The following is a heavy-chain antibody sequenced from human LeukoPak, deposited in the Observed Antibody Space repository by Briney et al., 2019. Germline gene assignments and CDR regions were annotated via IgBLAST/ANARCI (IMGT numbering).Heavy chain of an antibody. CDR1: GGSISSSSYY. J-gene: IGHJ4*02. D-gene: IGHD6-19*01. Sequence: SETLSLTCTVSGGSISSSSYYWGWIRQPPGKGLEWIGSIYYSGSTYYNPSLKSRVTISVDTSKNQFSLKLSSVTAADTAVYYCARESVAGNFDYWGQGTLVTVSS. V-gene: IGHV4-39*02. CDR2: IYYSGST. CDR3: ARESVAGNFDY.